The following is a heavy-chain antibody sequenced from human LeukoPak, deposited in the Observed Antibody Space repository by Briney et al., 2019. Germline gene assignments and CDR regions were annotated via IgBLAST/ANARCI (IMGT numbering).Heavy chain of an antibody. J-gene: IGHJ4*02. D-gene: IGHD4-23*01. CDR2: ISGSGGRT. Sequence: GGSLRLSCAASGFTFSSYAMSGVRHAPGKGLEWGSAISGSGGRTYYADSVKGRFTIYRDNSKNKLYLQMNSLRAEDTAVYYCAKVSGNDDYGGNVLDYWGQGTLVTVSS. CDR3: AKVSGNDDYGGNVLDY. CDR1: GFTFSSYA. V-gene: IGHV3-23*01.